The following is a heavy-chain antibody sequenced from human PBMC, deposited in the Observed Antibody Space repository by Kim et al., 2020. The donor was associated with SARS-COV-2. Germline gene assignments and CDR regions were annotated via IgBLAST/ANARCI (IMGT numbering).Heavy chain of an antibody. D-gene: IGHD3-10*01. CDR2: ISWNSGSI. V-gene: IGHV3-9*01. CDR3: AKDRITMVRGDKKTYYYYGMDV. CDR1: GFTFDDYA. Sequence: GGSLRLSCAASGFTFDDYAMHWVRQAPGKGLEWVSGISWNSGSIGYADSVKGRFTISRDNAKNSLYLQMNSLRAEDTALYYCAKDRITMVRGDKKTYYYYGMDVWGQGTTVTVSS. J-gene: IGHJ6*02.